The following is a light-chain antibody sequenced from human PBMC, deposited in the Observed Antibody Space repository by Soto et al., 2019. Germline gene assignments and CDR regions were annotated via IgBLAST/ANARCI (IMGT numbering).Light chain of an antibody. V-gene: IGLV1-44*01. CDR3: ATWDDRLSVVV. Sequence: QSVLTQPPSVSGTPGQAVTISCSGSGSNIGSNTVTWYQQVPGMAPKVLIQSDSQRPSGVPDRFSGSKSGTSASLGISGLRSEDETDYYCATWDDRLSVVVFGGGTQLTVL. CDR1: GSNIGSNT. J-gene: IGLJ2*01. CDR2: SDS.